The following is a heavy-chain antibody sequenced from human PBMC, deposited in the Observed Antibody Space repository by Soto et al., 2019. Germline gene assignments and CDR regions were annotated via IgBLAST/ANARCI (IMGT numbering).Heavy chain of an antibody. Sequence: QVQLVQSGAEVKKPGASVKVSCKASGYTFTGYYMHWVRQAPGQGLEWMGWINPNSGGTNYAQKFQGWVTMTRDTSLSTAYMGLSRLRSDETAVYYCARGLRITIFGVVRRGGDYYMDVWGKGTTVTVSS. V-gene: IGHV1-2*04. J-gene: IGHJ6*03. CDR3: ARGLRITIFGVVRRGGDYYMDV. CDR2: INPNSGGT. CDR1: GYTFTGYY. D-gene: IGHD3-3*01.